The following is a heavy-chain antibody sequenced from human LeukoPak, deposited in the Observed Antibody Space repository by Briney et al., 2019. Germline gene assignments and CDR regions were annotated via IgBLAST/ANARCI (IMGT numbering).Heavy chain of an antibody. V-gene: IGHV3-74*01. D-gene: IGHD3-9*01. CDR3: TRDLMDYDLSTGLHHYYMDV. CDR2: INGDGRNI. Sequence: GGSLRLSCVASGFTFSSYWMQWVRQDPRKGLVWVSRINGDGRNIDYADSVRGRFTISRDNAKNTLFLQMNTLRVEDTAVYYCTRDLMDYDLSTGLHHYYMDVWGQGTTVTVSS. CDR1: GFTFSSYW. J-gene: IGHJ6*02.